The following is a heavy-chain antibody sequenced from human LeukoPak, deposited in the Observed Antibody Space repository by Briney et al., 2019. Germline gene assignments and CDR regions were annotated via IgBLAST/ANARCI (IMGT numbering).Heavy chain of an antibody. J-gene: IGHJ4*02. CDR2: INPSGGNT. CDR1: GYTFSSYY. D-gene: IGHD6-13*01. CDR3: ARGGSSAAGTKRPDY. Sequence: GASVKVSCKASGYTFSSYYMHWVRQAPGQGLEWMGIINPSGGNTNYAQKLQGRVTMTTDTSTSTAYMELRSLRSDDTAVYYCARGGSSAAGTKRPDYWGQGTLVTVSS. V-gene: IGHV1-46*01.